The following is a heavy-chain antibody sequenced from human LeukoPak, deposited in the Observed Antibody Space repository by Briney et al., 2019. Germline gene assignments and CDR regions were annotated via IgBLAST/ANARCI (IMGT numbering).Heavy chain of an antibody. V-gene: IGHV4-61*02. CDR3: ARLGAWFDP. J-gene: IGHJ5*02. CDR1: GDSISSGDYY. CDR2: ISSSGST. D-gene: IGHD3-10*01. Sequence: SETLSLTCTVSGDSISSGDYYWSWIRQPAGKGLEWIGRISSSGSTNYNPSLKSRVTISVDTSKNQFSLKLSSVTAADTAVYYCARLGAWFDPWGQGTLVTVSS.